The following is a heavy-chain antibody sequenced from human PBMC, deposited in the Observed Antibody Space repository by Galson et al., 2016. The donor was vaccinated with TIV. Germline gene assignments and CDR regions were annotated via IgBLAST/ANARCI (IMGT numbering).Heavy chain of an antibody. CDR3: ARQWQSYSFDY. Sequence: SLRLSCAASGFTFSSYDMHWVRQAPGKGLEWVAIISYDRSDKYYADSVKGRFTISRDNSKSTLYLQMNSLRVEDTAVYYCARQWQSYSFDYWGQGTLVTVSS. CDR1: GFTFSSYD. V-gene: IGHV3-33*01. J-gene: IGHJ4*02. D-gene: IGHD6-19*01. CDR2: ISYDRSDK.